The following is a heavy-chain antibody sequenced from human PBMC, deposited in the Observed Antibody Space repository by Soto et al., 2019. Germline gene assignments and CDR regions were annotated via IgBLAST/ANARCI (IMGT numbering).Heavy chain of an antibody. CDR1: GESFNDHY. D-gene: IGHD3-16*01. Sequence: PSETLSLTCSVSGESFNDHYWGWLRQPPGKGLEWIGDVNLSGRSNYNPSLKSRVTISIDTSKNQFSLKLNSVTAADTAVYYCARMLAYWGPGALVT. CDR2: VNLSGRS. J-gene: IGHJ4*02. V-gene: IGHV4-34*01. CDR3: ARMLAY.